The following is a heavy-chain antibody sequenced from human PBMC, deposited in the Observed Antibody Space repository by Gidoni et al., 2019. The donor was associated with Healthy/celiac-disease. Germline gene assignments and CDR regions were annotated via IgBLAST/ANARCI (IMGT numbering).Heavy chain of an antibody. V-gene: IGHV4-4*02. J-gene: IGHJ6*03. CDR3: ARGTTSSTSWQGYYYYYMDV. D-gene: IGHD2-2*01. CDR2: IYHSGST. CDR1: GGSISSSNW. Sequence: QVQLQESGPGLVKPSGTLSLTCAVSGGSISSSNWWSWVRQPPGKGLEWIGEIYHSGSTNYNPSLKSRVTISVDKSKNQFSLKLSSVTAADTAVYYCARGTTSSTSWQGYYYYYMDVWGKGTTVTVSS.